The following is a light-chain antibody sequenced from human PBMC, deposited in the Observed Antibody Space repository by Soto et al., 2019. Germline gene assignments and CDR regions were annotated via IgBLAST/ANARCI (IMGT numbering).Light chain of an antibody. CDR3: QQGFSGPLIT. CDR2: AAS. V-gene: IGKV1-39*01. CDR1: QPISDY. Sequence: DIQMTQSPSSLSASVGDRVTITCRASQPISDYLSWYQQKPGKAPKLLIYAASSLQSGVPTRFSGSESGTDFTLTISNLQPEDFGTYYCQQGFSGPLITFGPGTRVDIK. J-gene: IGKJ3*01.